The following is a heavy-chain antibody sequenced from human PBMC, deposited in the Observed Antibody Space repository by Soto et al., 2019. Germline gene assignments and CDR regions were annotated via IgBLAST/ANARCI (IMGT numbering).Heavy chain of an antibody. D-gene: IGHD6-6*01. CDR1: GFTFSGSA. Sequence: GGSLRLSCAASGFTFSGSAMHWVRQASGKGLEWVGRIRSKANSYATAYAASVKGRFTISRDDSKNTAYLQMNSLKTEDTAVYYWTTRGYRSSSGFDPWRQRYLVTVSS. CDR3: TTRGYRSSSGFDP. CDR2: IRSKANSYAT. V-gene: IGHV3-73*01. J-gene: IGHJ5*02.